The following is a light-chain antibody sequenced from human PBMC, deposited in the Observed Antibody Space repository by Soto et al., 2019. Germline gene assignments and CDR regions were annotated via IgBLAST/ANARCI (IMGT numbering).Light chain of an antibody. CDR2: TDY. V-gene: IGLV1-44*01. CDR3: ASWDDSLSGGV. Sequence: QSVLTQPPSASGTPGQRGIISCSGSNSNIGTDTVNWYQQLPGTAPKLLIYTDYQRPSGVPDRFSGSRSGTSASLAISGLQSEDEADYYCASWDDSLSGGVFGGGTKLTVL. J-gene: IGLJ3*02. CDR1: NSNIGTDT.